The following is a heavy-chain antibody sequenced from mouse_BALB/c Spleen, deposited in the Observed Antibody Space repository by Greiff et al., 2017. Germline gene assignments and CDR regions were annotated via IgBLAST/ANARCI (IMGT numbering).Heavy chain of an antibody. D-gene: IGHD2-3*01. Sequence: EVKVIESGPSLVKPSQTLSLTCSVTGDSITSGYWNWIRKFPGNKLEYMGYISYSGSTYYNPSLKSRISITRDTSKNQYYLQLNSVTTEDTATYYCARSLDGYYVGWYFDVWGAGTTVTVSS. CDR2: ISYSGST. CDR1: GDSITSGY. CDR3: ARSLDGYYVGWYFDV. J-gene: IGHJ1*01. V-gene: IGHV3-8*02.